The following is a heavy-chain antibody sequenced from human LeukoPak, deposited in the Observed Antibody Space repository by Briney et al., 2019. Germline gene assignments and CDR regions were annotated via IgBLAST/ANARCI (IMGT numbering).Heavy chain of an antibody. CDR3: ARVYYGSGSLYYMDV. CDR2: ISSSGSTI. CDR1: GFTFGVYS. V-gene: IGHV3-48*04. D-gene: IGHD3-10*01. J-gene: IGHJ6*03. Sequence: HPGGSLRLSCAASGFTFGVYSMNWVRQAPGKGLEWVSYISSSGSTIYYADSVKGRFTISRDNAKNSLYLQMNSLRAEDTAVYYCARVYYGSGSLYYMDVWGKGTTVTISS.